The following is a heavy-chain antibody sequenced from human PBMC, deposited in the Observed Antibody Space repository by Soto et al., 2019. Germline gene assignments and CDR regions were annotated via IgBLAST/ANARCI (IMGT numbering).Heavy chain of an antibody. CDR2: IYYSGST. CDR3: ARTELGGDY. D-gene: IGHD3-10*01. J-gene: IGHJ4*02. V-gene: IGHV4-39*07. Sequence: SETLSLTCTVSGGSISSSSYYWGWIRQPPGKGLEWIGSIYYSGSTYYNPSLKSRVTISADKSISTAYLQWSSLKASDTAMYYCARTELGGDYWGQGTLVTVSS. CDR1: GGSISSSSYY.